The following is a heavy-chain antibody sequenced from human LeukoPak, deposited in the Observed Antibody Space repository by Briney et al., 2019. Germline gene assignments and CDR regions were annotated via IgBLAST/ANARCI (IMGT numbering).Heavy chain of an antibody. CDR1: GGSFSGYY. CDR3: AREGYDSSGYYLY. V-gene: IGHV4-34*01. J-gene: IGHJ4*02. D-gene: IGHD3-22*01. Sequence: SETPSLTCAVYGGSFSGYYWSWIRQPPGKGLEWIGEINRSGSTNYNPSLKSRVTISVDTSKNQFSLKLSSVTAADTAVYYCAREGYDSSGYYLYWGQGTLVTVSS. CDR2: INRSGST.